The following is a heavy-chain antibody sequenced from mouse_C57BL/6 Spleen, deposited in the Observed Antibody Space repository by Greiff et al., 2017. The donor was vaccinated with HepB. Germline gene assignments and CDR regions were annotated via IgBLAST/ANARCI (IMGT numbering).Heavy chain of an antibody. CDR2: ISSGGDYI. D-gene: IGHD2-4*01. CDR3: TREGDDYDGRDYFGC. Sequence: EVKVVESGEGLVKPGGSLKLSCAASGFTFSSYAMSWVRQTPEKRLEWVAYISSGGDYIYYADTVKGRFTISRDNARNTLYLQMSSLKSEDTAMYYCTREGDDYDGRDYFGCWGQGATLTVSS. CDR1: GFTFSSYA. V-gene: IGHV5-9-1*02. J-gene: IGHJ2*01.